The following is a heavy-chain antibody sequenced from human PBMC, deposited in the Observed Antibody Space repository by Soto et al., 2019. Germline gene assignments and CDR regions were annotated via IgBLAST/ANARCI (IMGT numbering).Heavy chain of an antibody. CDR3: AKTESVLAAVGLDS. D-gene: IGHD2-15*01. CDR2: IYHSGSA. Sequence: QVQLQESGPGLAKPSETLALVCSVSGVSIKSDNWWTWVRQSAGKGLEWIGEIYHSGSANYHSSLEGRVSMSVDKSQNQFSLRLTSVTAADTAIYFCAKTESVLAAVGLDSWGQGLLVTVSS. CDR1: GVSIKSDNW. J-gene: IGHJ5*01. V-gene: IGHV4-4*02.